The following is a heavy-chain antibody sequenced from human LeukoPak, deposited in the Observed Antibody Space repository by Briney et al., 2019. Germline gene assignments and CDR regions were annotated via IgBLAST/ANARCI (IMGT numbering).Heavy chain of an antibody. V-gene: IGHV4-39*07. Sequence: SETLSLTCTVSGGSISSSSYYWGWIRQPPGKGLEWIGEINHSGSTNYNPSLKSRVTISVDTSKNQFSLKLSSVTAADTAVYYCARVKGDYYGSGSYNLDYWGQGTLVTVSS. CDR2: INHSGST. D-gene: IGHD3-10*01. J-gene: IGHJ4*02. CDR1: GGSISSSSYY. CDR3: ARVKGDYYGSGSYNLDY.